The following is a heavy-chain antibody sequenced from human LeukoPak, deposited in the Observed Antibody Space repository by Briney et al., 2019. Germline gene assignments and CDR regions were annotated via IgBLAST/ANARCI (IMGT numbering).Heavy chain of an antibody. J-gene: IGHJ4*02. CDR3: SRGAGGGPDDY. CDR1: GFTFTTFA. Sequence: GGSLRLSCAGSGFTFTTFAMRWVRQAQGQGLDLVSSIGGGGDAHYTDSAKGRFTISRDNAQSTLSLQMNNLRSEDTAIYYCSRGAGGGPDDYWGQGILVTVSS. CDR2: IGGGGDA. V-gene: IGHV3-23*01. D-gene: IGHD4-23*01.